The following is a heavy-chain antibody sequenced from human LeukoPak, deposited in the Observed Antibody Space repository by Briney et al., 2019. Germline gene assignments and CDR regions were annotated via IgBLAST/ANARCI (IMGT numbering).Heavy chain of an antibody. CDR2: ISSSGGYI. D-gene: IGHD3-10*01. Sequence: GGSLRLSCAASGFPFSDYSMNWVRQAPGKGLEWVSSISSSGGYIYSADSVKGRFTISRDNAKNSLYLQMTNLSAEDTAVYFCVRDLVRGVHPVFYFDLWGRGTLVTVSS. CDR1: GFPFSDYS. V-gene: IGHV3-21*01. CDR3: VRDLVRGVHPVFYFDL. J-gene: IGHJ2*01.